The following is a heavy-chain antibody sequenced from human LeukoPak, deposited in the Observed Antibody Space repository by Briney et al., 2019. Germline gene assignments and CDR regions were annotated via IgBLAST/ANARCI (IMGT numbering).Heavy chain of an antibody. CDR1: GFTFSSYG. CDR3: ARALYYDPVNFDY. CDR2: IRYDGSNK. V-gene: IGHV3-30*02. Sequence: GGSLRLSCAASGFTFSSYGMHWVRQAPGKGLEWVAFIRYDGSNKYYADSVKGRFTISRDNAKNTLYLQMNSLRAEDTAVYYCARALYYDPVNFDYWGQGTLVTVSS. D-gene: IGHD3-22*01. J-gene: IGHJ4*02.